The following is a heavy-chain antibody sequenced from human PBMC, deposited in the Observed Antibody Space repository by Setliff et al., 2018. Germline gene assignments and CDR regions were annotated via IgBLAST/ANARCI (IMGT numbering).Heavy chain of an antibody. J-gene: IGHJ3*02. CDR2: SKYRGNT. V-gene: IGHV4-34*01. CDR1: GDSFSGYF. CDR3: ARNKADDKSGADTFDM. D-gene: IGHD7-27*01. Sequence: SETLSLTCAVYGDSFSGYFWTWIRQPPGKGLEWIGESKYRGNTNYNAPLKSRVTISVDTSKNQLFLKLSSVTAADTAVYYCARNKADDKSGADTFDMWGQGTMVTVSS.